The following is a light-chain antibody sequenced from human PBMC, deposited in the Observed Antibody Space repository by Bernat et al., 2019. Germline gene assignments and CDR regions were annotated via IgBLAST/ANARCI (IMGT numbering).Light chain of an antibody. CDR2: YDS. Sequence: SYVLTQPPSVSVAPGKTAGITCGGNNIESKSVHWYQQKSGQAPVLVINYDSDRPSGIPERFSGSNSGNTATLTISRVEAGDEAYYYCHVWDSDSHHVIFGGGTKLTVL. J-gene: IGLJ2*01. CDR1: NIESKS. V-gene: IGLV3-21*04. CDR3: HVWDSDSHHVI.